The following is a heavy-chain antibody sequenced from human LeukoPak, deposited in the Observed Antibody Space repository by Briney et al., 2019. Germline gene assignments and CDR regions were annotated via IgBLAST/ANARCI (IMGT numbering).Heavy chain of an antibody. J-gene: IGHJ4*02. D-gene: IGHD2-2*01. Sequence: ASVKVSCKASGYTFTSYGISWVRQAPGQGLEWMGWISAYNGNTNYAQKLQGRVTMTTDTSTSTAYMELRSLRSDDTAVYYCARAFGVVLATFGEDYWGQGTLVTVSS. CDR1: GYTFTSYG. CDR3: ARAFGVVLATFGEDY. V-gene: IGHV1-18*01. CDR2: ISAYNGNT.